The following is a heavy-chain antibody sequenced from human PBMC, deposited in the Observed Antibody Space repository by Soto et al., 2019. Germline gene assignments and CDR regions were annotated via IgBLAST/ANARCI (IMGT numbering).Heavy chain of an antibody. CDR1: GGSFSGYY. J-gene: IGHJ5*02. V-gene: IGHV4-34*01. D-gene: IGHD3-16*02. CDR2: INHSGST. CDR3: ARGLYYDYVWGSYRHANWFDP. Sequence: PSETLSFTCAVYGGSFSGYYWSWIRQPPGKGLEWIGEINHSGSTNYNPSLKSRVTISVDTSKNQFSLKLSSVTAADTAVYYCARGLYYDYVWGSYRHANWFDPWGHGTLVTVSS.